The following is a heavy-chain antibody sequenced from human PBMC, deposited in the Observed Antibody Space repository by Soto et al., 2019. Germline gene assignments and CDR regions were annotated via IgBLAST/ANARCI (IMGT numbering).Heavy chain of an antibody. D-gene: IGHD3-10*01. CDR2: ISSSSSYI. CDR1: GFTFSSYS. V-gene: IGHV3-21*01. CDR3: ARDNPRWGSGSYPIDY. J-gene: IGHJ4*02. Sequence: EVQLEESGGGLVKPGGSLRLSCAASGFTFSSYSMNWVRQAPGKALEWVSSISSSSSYIYYADSVKGRFTISRDNAKNSRYLQMNSLRAEDTAVYYCARDNPRWGSGSYPIDYWGQGTLVTVSS.